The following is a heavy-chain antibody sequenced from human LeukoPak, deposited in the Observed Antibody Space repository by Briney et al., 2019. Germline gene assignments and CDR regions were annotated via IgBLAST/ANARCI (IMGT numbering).Heavy chain of an antibody. J-gene: IGHJ4*02. CDR3: SKTIGWSYSFDY. CDR1: GFTFDDYA. Sequence: GGSLRLSCAASGFTFDDYAMTWVRQAPGRGLEWVSTISDSAGSTYYADSVKGRFTISRDNSKSTLYLQLNSLRAEDTAIYYCSKTIGWSYSFDYWGQGTLVTVSS. CDR2: ISDSAGST. D-gene: IGHD4/OR15-4a*01. V-gene: IGHV3-23*01.